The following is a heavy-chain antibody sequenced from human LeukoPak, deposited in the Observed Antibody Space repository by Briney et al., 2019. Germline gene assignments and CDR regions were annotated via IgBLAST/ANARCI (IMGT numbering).Heavy chain of an antibody. CDR2: IYPGDSDT. V-gene: IGHV5-51*01. Sequence: GESLKISFKGSGYSFTSYWIGWVRQMPGKGLEWMGIIYPGDSDTRYSPSFQGQVTISADKSISTAYLQWSSLKASDTAMYYCARGDGYCSGGSCYFDYWGQGTLVTVSS. CDR3: ARGDGYCSGGSCYFDY. CDR1: GYSFTSYW. J-gene: IGHJ4*02. D-gene: IGHD2-15*01.